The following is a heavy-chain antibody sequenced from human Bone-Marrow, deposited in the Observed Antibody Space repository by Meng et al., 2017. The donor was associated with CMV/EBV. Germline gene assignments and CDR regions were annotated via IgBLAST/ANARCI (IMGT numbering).Heavy chain of an antibody. V-gene: IGHV3-23*01. J-gene: IGHJ4*02. Sequence: GESLKISCAASGFTFSSYSMNWVRQAPGKGLEWVSAISASGSSTYYADSVKGRFTIYSDSSENTLYLQMNSLRAEDTAVYYCAKVGDNYYDTGGFYDAADYWGQGTLVTVSS. CDR2: ISASGSST. D-gene: IGHD3-22*01. CDR3: AKVGDNYYDTGGFYDAADY. CDR1: GFTFSSYS.